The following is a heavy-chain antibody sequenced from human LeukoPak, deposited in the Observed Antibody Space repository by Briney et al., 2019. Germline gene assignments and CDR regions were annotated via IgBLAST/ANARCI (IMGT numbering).Heavy chain of an antibody. Sequence: SETLSLTCAVSGGSINDNTYYWRWIRQPPGKGLEWIARICTSGSTNYNPSLKSRVSISLNTSKNQFFMKLTSVTTADTAVYYCAGRAIAVTMWEYWGQGTLVTVSS. CDR3: AGRAIAVTMWEY. CDR2: ICTSGST. V-gene: IGHV4-61*02. CDR1: GGSINDNTYY. D-gene: IGHD4/OR15-4a*01. J-gene: IGHJ4*02.